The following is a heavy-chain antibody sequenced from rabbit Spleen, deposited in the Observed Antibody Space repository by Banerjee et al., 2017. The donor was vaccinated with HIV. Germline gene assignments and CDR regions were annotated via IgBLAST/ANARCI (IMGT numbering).Heavy chain of an antibody. CDR2: IEVGSSGFS. D-gene: IGHD8-1*01. CDR1: GVSFGFSSY. Sequence: QEQLEESGGGLVKPGASLTLTCTASGVSFGFSSYMCWVRQAPGKGLEWIACIEVGSSGFSYFATWAKGRFTISKTSSTMVTLQMTSLTAADTATYFCARDTGSSFSSYGMDLWGPGTL. V-gene: IGHV1S45*01. CDR3: ARDTGSSFSSYGMDL. J-gene: IGHJ6*01.